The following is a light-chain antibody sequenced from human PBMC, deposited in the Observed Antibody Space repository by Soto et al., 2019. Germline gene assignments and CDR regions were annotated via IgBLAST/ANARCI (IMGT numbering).Light chain of an antibody. Sequence: QSALTQPRSVSGSPGQSVTISCTGTSSDVGGYNYVSWYQQHPGKAPKLMIYDVSKRPSGVPDLFSGPKSGNTASLTISGLQSEAEADYYCCSYAGSYTFYVFGTGTKLTVL. V-gene: IGLV2-11*01. J-gene: IGLJ1*01. CDR1: SSDVGGYNY. CDR2: DVS. CDR3: CSYAGSYTFYV.